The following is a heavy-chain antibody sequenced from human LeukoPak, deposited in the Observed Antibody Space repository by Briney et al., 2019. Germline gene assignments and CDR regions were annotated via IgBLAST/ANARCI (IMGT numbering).Heavy chain of an antibody. Sequence: GGSLRLSCAASGFIFSRYAVGWVRQASGKGLEWVSVISGNGGSTYYADSVKGRFTISRDNSRNTLYLRMNSLRGEDTAVYFCAREAPGYFDYWGLGALVTVSS. CDR2: ISGNGGST. J-gene: IGHJ4*02. D-gene: IGHD2-2*01. CDR3: AREAPGYFDY. V-gene: IGHV3-23*01. CDR1: GFIFSRYA.